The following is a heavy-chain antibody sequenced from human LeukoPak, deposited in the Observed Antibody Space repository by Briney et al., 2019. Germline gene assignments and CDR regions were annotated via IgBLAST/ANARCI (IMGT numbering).Heavy chain of an antibody. CDR1: GFTFGNYA. CDR2: ISGSGGST. J-gene: IGHJ4*02. CDR3: AKLPWVIVVEVAGGYYFDY. V-gene: IGHV3-23*01. D-gene: IGHD2-15*01. Sequence: GASLRLSCAASGFTFGNYAMSWVRQAPGKGLEWVSAISGSGGSTYYADSVKGRFTISRDNSKNTPYLQMNRVGAEETAVYYCAKLPWVIVVEVAGGYYFDYGGQGTLVTVSS.